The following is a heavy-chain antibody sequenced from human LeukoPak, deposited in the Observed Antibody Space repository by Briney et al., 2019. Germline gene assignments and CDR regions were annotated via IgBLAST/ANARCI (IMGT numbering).Heavy chain of an antibody. CDR3: ARETQTYSSSWGGNWFDP. D-gene: IGHD6-13*01. CDR1: GDSVSSNSAA. CDR2: TYYRSKWYN. Sequence: SQTLSLTCAISGDSVSSNSAAWNWIRQSPSRGLEWLGRTYYRSKWYNDYAVSVKSRITINPDTSKNQFSLQLNSVTPEDTAVYYCARETQTYSSSWGGNWFDPWGQGTLVTVSS. V-gene: IGHV6-1*01. J-gene: IGHJ5*02.